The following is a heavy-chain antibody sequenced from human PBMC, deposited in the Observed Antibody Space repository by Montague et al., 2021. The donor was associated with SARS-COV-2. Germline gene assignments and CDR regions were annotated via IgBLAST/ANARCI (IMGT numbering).Heavy chain of an antibody. CDR2: INHSGST. J-gene: IGHJ4*02. CDR3: ARRPHYYDSSGYYYPGPQRYCFDY. V-gene: IGHV4-34*01. D-gene: IGHD3-22*01. Sequence: SETLSLTCAVYGGSFSGYYWSWIRQPPGKGLEWIGEINHSGSTNXNPSLKSRVTISVDTSKNQFYLKLSSVTAADTAVYYCARRPHYYDSSGYYYPGPQRYCFDYWGQGTLVTVSS. CDR1: GGSFSGYY.